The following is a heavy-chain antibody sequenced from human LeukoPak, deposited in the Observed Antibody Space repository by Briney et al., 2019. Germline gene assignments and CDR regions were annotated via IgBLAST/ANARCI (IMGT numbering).Heavy chain of an antibody. CDR3: AKTAVVITFRFDD. J-gene: IGHJ4*02. V-gene: IGHV3-23*01. CDR1: GFTFSSYA. Sequence: GGSLRLSCAASGFTFSSYAMTWVRQAPGKGLEWVAAINGGGGNTYYADSVKGRFTISRDNSKNTLYLQMNSLRGEDTAVYYCAKTAVVITFRFDDWGQGALVTVSS. CDR2: INGGGGNT. D-gene: IGHD4/OR15-4a*01.